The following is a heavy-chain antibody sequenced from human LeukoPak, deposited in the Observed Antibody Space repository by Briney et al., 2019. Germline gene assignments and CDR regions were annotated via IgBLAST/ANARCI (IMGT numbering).Heavy chain of an antibody. CDR2: INPSGGST. Sequence: ASVKVSCKASGYTFTGYYMHWVRQAPGQGLEWMGIINPSGGSTSYAQKFQGRVTMTRDTSTSTVYMELSSLRSEDTAVYYCASMVRGVSLPDYWGQGTLVTVSS. CDR3: ASMVRGVSLPDY. V-gene: IGHV1-46*01. D-gene: IGHD3-10*01. CDR1: GYTFTGYY. J-gene: IGHJ4*02.